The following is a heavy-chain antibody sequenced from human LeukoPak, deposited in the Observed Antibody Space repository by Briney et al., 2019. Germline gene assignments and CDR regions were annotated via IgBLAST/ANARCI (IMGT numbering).Heavy chain of an antibody. D-gene: IGHD3-22*01. Sequence: ASVKVSCKVSGYTLTELSMHWVRQAPGKGLEWMGGFDPEDGETIYAQKFQGRVTMTEDTSTDTAYMELSSLRSEDTAVYYCARDGPLSSGYYQGDALDIWGQGTMVTVSS. CDR2: FDPEDGET. V-gene: IGHV1-24*01. CDR3: ARDGPLSSGYYQGDALDI. J-gene: IGHJ3*02. CDR1: GYTLTELS.